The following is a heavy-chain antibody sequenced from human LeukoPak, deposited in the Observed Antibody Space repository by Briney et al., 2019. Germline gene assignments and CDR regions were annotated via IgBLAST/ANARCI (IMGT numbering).Heavy chain of an antibody. CDR2: ISSSGSTI. V-gene: IGHV3-48*03. CDR1: GFTFSSYE. D-gene: IGHD3-10*01. Sequence: GGSLRLSCAASGFTFSSYEMNWVRQAPGKGLEWVSYISSSGSTIYYADSVKGRFTISRDNAKNSLYLQMNSLRAEDTAVYYCARDFYYGSAYYYYCMDVWGKGTTVTISS. CDR3: ARDFYYGSAYYYYCMDV. J-gene: IGHJ6*03.